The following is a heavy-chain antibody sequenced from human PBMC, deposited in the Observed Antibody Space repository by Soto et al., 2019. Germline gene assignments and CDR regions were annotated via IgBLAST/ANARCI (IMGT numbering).Heavy chain of an antibody. CDR3: AKVSISKSSAVTFDS. CDR2: VSYDAGYK. V-gene: IGHV3-30*18. D-gene: IGHD2-15*01. J-gene: IGHJ4*02. Sequence: PVGSLRLSCTVCGFTFSTYDMHWVRQAPGKGLEWVAVVSYDAGYKNYADSVKGRFTISRDNSKNTLYLQMNGLRPEDTAVYYCAKVSISKSSAVTFDSWGQGTLVTV. CDR1: GFTFSTYD.